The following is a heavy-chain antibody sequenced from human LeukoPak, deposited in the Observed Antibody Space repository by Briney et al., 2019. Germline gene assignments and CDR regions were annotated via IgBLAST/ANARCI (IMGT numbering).Heavy chain of an antibody. J-gene: IGHJ4*02. CDR1: GFTFSNYE. CDR2: ISSSGRNI. V-gene: IGHV3-48*03. D-gene: IGHD5-18*01. CDR3: ARDLVQLWSKDF. Sequence: PGGSLRLSCAASGFTFSNYEFNWVRQALAKGLEWVSYISSSGRNIYYADSVKGRFTISRDNAKNSLYLQMNSLRAEDTAVYYCARDLVQLWSKDFWGQGTLVTVSS.